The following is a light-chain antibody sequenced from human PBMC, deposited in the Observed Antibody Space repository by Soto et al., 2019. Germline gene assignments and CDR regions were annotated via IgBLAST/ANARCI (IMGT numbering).Light chain of an antibody. CDR1: SSDVGGYNY. J-gene: IGLJ2*01. CDR2: DVS. CDR3: SSYTSSSTDVV. V-gene: IGLV2-14*01. Sequence: QSVLTQPASVSGSTGQSITISCTGTSSDVGGYNYVSWYQQHPGKAPKLMIYDVSNRPSGVSNRFSGSKSGNTASLTISGLQAEDEADYYCSSYTSSSTDVVFGGGTQLTVL.